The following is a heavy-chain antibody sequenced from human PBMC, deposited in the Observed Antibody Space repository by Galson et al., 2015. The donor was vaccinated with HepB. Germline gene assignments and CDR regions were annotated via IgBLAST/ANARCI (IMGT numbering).Heavy chain of an antibody. J-gene: IGHJ4*02. CDR1: GGSISSYY. CDR3: ARAYSSGWFEMCYFDY. V-gene: IGHV4-59*08. D-gene: IGHD6-19*01. Sequence: ETLSLTCTVSGGSISSYYWSWIRQPPGKGLEWIGYIYYSGSTNYNPSLKSRVTMSVDTSKNQFSLKLSSVTAADTAVYYCARAYSSGWFEMCYFDYWGQGTLVTVSS. CDR2: IYYSGST.